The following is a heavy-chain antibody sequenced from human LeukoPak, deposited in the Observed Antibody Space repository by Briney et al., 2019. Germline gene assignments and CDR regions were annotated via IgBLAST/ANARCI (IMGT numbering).Heavy chain of an antibody. D-gene: IGHD1-26*01. V-gene: IGHV1-58*01. Sequence: GASVKVSCKASGFTFTSSAVQWVRQARGQRLEWIGWIVVGSGNTNYAQKFQERVTITRDMSTSTAYMELSSLGSEDTAVYYCAAELVGATSFDYWGQGTLVTVSS. J-gene: IGHJ4*02. CDR3: AAELVGATSFDY. CDR1: GFTFTSSA. CDR2: IVVGSGNT.